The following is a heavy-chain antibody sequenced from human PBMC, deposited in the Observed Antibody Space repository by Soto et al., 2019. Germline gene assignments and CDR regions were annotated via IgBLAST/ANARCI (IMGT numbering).Heavy chain of an antibody. CDR3: ARIGYYDSSGYPDY. Sequence: SGPTLVNPTQTLTLTCTFSGFSLSTSGMCVSWIRQPPGKALEWLALIDWDDDKYYSTSLKTRLTISKDTSKNQVVLTMTNMDPVDAATYYCARIGYYDSSGYPDYWGQGTPVTVSS. CDR1: GFSLSTSGMC. CDR2: IDWDDDK. V-gene: IGHV2-70*01. J-gene: IGHJ4*02. D-gene: IGHD3-22*01.